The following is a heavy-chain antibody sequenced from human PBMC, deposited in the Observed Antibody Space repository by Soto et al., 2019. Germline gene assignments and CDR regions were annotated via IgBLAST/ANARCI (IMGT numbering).Heavy chain of an antibody. CDR3: ARVLRIAGRYAFDI. CDR1: GFTVSSNY. Sequence: PGGSLRLSCAASGFTVSSNYMSWVRQAPGKGLEWVSVIYSGGSTYYADSVKGRFTISRDNSKNTLYLQMNSLRAEDTAVYYCARVLRIAGRYAFDIWGQGTMVTVS. J-gene: IGHJ3*02. V-gene: IGHV3-66*01. CDR2: IYSGGST. D-gene: IGHD3-10*01.